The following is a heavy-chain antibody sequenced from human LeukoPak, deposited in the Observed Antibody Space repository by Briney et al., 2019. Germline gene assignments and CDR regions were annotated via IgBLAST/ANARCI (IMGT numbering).Heavy chain of an antibody. D-gene: IGHD6-13*01. CDR2: INPYSGDT. V-gene: IGHV1-2*06. CDR3: ARDQGSLTRSWYTGY. CDR1: GYTFTGYH. Sequence: WASVKVSCKASGYTFTGYHIHWVRQAPGQGLEWMGRINPYSGDTNFAQKFRGRVTMTRDTSITTAYMDLSSLTPDDTAVYFCARDQGSLTRSWYTGYWGQGTQVTVSS. J-gene: IGHJ4*02.